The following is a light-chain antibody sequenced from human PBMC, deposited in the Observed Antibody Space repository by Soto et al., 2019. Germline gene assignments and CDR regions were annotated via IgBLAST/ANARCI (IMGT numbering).Light chain of an antibody. V-gene: IGLV2-14*01. J-gene: IGLJ1*01. CDR1: SSDVGGYSY. CDR3: SSYTSSNTLYV. Sequence: QSVLTQPASVSGSPGQSIAISCTGTSSDVGGYSYVSWYQQQPGKAPKLVISDVSNRPSGVSNRFSGSKSGNTASLSISGLQAEDEADYYCSSYTSSNTLYVFGTGTKVTAL. CDR2: DVS.